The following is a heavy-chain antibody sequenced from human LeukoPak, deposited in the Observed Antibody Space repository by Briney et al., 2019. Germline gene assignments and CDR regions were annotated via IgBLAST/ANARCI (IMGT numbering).Heavy chain of an antibody. CDR1: GYTITSYD. Sequence: ASVKVSCKASGYTITSYDINWVRQATGQGLEWMGWMNHNSGNTGYAQKFQGRVTMTRNTSISTAYMELSSLRSEDTAVYYCARAGGYCGRISCPYYFDYWGQGSLVAVSS. CDR2: MNHNSGNT. CDR3: ARAGGYCGRISCPYYFDY. D-gene: IGHD2-15*01. V-gene: IGHV1-8*01. J-gene: IGHJ4*02.